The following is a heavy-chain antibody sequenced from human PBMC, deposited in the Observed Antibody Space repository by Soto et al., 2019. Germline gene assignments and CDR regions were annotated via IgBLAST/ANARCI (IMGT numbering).Heavy chain of an antibody. J-gene: IGHJ6*02. CDR3: ARHRPNTYYYSGMDV. CDR2: IYPGDSDT. Sequence: EVQLVQSGAEVKKPGESLKISCKGSGYSFTSYWIGWVRQMPGKGLEWMGIIYPGDSDTRYSPSFQGQVTISADKSISTAYLQWSSLKASDTAMYYCARHRPNTYYYSGMDVWGQGTTVTVSS. CDR1: GYSFTSYW. V-gene: IGHV5-51*01.